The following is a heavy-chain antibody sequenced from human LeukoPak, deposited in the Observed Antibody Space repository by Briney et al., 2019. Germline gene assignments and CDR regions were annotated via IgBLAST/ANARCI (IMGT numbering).Heavy chain of an antibody. Sequence: PGGSLRLSCAASGFTFSDYYMSWLRQAPGKGLEWVSYISSSGSTIYYADSVKGRFTISRDNAKNSLYLQMNSLRAEDTAVYYCARDDGYGLNAFDIWGQGTMVTVSS. J-gene: IGHJ3*02. D-gene: IGHD5-12*01. CDR3: ARDDGYGLNAFDI. CDR2: ISSSGSTI. V-gene: IGHV3-11*04. CDR1: GFTFSDYY.